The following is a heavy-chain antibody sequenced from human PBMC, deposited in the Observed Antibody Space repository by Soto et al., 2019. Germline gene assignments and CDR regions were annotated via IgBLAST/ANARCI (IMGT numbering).Heavy chain of an antibody. Sequence: ESLKISFKGSGYSFAGYWITWVRQKPGKGLEWMGPIDPTASQTYYSPSFRGHVTISATKSITTVFLQWSSLRASDTAMYYCARQIYDSDTGPNFQYYFDSWGQGTPVTVSS. V-gene: IGHV5-10-1*01. CDR1: GYSFAGYW. CDR3: ARQIYDSDTGPNFQYYFDS. CDR2: IDPTASQT. J-gene: IGHJ4*02. D-gene: IGHD3-22*01.